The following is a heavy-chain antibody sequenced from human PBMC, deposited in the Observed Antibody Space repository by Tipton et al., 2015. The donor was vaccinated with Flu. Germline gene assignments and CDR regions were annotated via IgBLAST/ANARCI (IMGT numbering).Heavy chain of an antibody. D-gene: IGHD2-21*01. CDR2: IKNKSDGGTT. Sequence: SLRLSCAASGFTFRNAWMTWVRRLPGKGLEWIGRIKNKSDGGTTDYAAPVKGRFTISRDDSKNTLYLQMNSLKTEDTAVYYCATIRGGDPHGDYYDYWGQGTLVTVSS. CDR1: GFTFRNAW. V-gene: IGHV3-15*01. J-gene: IGHJ4*02. CDR3: ATIRGGDPHGDYYDY.